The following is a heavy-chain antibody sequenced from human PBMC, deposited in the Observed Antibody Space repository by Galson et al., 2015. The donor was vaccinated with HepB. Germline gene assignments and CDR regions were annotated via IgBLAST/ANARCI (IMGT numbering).Heavy chain of an antibody. D-gene: IGHD2-15*01. J-gene: IGHJ6*02. CDR3: AKDSSYCIGDSCHSDHYYYGMDV. CDR1: GSTLRSHA. V-gene: IGHV3-30*18. Sequence: SLRLSCAASGSTLRSHAMHWVRQAPGKGLEWVAVTSYDGSNNNYADSVKGGFHVSRDNSKNTVYLQMNSLKVEDTAVYFCAKDSSYCIGDSCHSDHYYYGMDVWGQGITVTVSS. CDR2: TSYDGSNN.